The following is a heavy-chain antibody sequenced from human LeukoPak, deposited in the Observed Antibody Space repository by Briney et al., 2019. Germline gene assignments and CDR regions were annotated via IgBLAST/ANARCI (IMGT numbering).Heavy chain of an antibody. V-gene: IGHV3-30*02. CDR3: AKDELGSSAYPFDY. J-gene: IGHJ4*02. CDR1: GFTFSTYG. CDR2: IRYDGSKK. D-gene: IGHD3-22*01. Sequence: GGSLRLSCAAFGFTFSTYGMHWVRQAPGKGLEWVASIRYDGSKKYYADSVKGRFTISRDNSKNTLYLQMNSLGAEDTAVYYCAKDELGSSAYPFDYWGQGTLVTVSS.